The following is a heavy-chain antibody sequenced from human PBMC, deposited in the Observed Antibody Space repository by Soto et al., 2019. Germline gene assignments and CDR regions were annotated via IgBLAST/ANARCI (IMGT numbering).Heavy chain of an antibody. CDR2: ISGSGDST. V-gene: IGHV3-23*01. CDR1: GFSFSSYA. J-gene: IGHJ4*02. Sequence: PGGSLRLSCAASGFSFSSYAMNWVRQAPGKGLEWVSVISGSGDSTYYADSVKGRFTISRDNSKNTLYLQMISLRAEDTAVYYWARRSSGWYFDYWGQGTLVTVSS. D-gene: IGHD6-19*01. CDR3: ARRSSGWYFDY.